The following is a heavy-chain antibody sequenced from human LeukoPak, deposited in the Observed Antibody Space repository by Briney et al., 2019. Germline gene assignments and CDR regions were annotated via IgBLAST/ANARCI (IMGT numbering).Heavy chain of an antibody. D-gene: IGHD3-10*01. V-gene: IGHV1-2*02. CDR3: ASYGSGNRDPHTAMVS. Sequence: ASVKVSCKASGYTFTGYYMHWVRQAPGQGLEWMGWINPNSGGTNYAQKFQGRVTMTRDTSISTAYMELSRLRSDDTAVYYCASYGSGNRDPHTAMVSWGQGTLVTVSS. J-gene: IGHJ5*02. CDR2: INPNSGGT. CDR1: GYTFTGYY.